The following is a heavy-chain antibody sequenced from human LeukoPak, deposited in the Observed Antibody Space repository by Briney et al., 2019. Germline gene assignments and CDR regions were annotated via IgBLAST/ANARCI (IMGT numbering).Heavy chain of an antibody. CDR3: AREVDYYDTSDYFPLGY. Sequence: GASVKVSCKASGYTFTSYDINWVRQATGQGLEWMGWMNPNSGNTGYAQKFQGRVTMTRNTSISTAYMELSRLRSDDTAVYYCAREVDYYDTSDYFPLGYWGQGTLVTVSS. CDR2: MNPNSGNT. J-gene: IGHJ4*02. D-gene: IGHD3-22*01. CDR1: GYTFTSYD. V-gene: IGHV1-8*01.